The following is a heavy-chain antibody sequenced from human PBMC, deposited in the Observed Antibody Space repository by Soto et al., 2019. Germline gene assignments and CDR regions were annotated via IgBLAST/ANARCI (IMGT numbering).Heavy chain of an antibody. Sequence: GGSXRLSCAASGFTLDDYSIHLFRQAPGKGLECVSGISWNSGDIGYADSVKGRCTITRDNAKNSLYLQMNSLRAEDAALYYCAKGGGPLYYYYDMDVWGQGNKVTVYS. CDR1: GFTLDDYS. CDR2: ISWNSGDI. CDR3: AKGGGPLYYYYDMDV. J-gene: IGHJ6*01. V-gene: IGHV3-9*01. D-gene: IGHD3-10*01.